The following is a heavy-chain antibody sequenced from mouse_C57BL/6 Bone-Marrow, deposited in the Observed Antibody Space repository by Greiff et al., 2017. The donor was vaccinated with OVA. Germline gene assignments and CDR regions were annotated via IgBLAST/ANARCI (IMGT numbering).Heavy chain of an antibody. J-gene: IGHJ2*01. V-gene: IGHV2-9-1*01. CDR2: IWNGGGT. Sequence: VQLQQSGPGLVAPSQSLSITCTVSGFSLTSYAISWVRQPPGKGLEWLGVIWNGGGTNYNSALKSRLSISKDNSKSQVFLKMNSLQTDDTARYYCARTLFRYGSSYFDYWGQGTTLTVSS. CDR1: GFSLTSYA. CDR3: ARTLFRYGSSYFDY. D-gene: IGHD1-1*01.